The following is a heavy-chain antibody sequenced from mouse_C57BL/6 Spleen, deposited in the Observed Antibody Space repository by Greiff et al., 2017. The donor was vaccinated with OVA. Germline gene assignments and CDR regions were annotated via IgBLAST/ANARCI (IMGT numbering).Heavy chain of an antibody. CDR3: ARHGGDYYGSSYSAMDY. V-gene: IGHV3-8*01. J-gene: IGHJ4*01. CDR1: GYSITSDY. CDR2: ISYSGST. Sequence: EVMLVESGPGLAKPSQPLSLTCSVPGYSITSDYWNWIRQFPGNKLEYMGYISYSGSTYYNPSLKSRISITRDTSKNQYYLQLNSVTTADTATYYCARHGGDYYGSSYSAMDYWGQGTSVTVSS. D-gene: IGHD1-1*01.